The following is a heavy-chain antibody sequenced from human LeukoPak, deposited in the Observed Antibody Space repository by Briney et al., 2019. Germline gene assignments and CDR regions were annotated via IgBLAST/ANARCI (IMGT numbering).Heavy chain of an antibody. D-gene: IGHD3-3*01. CDR2: IYYSGST. J-gene: IGHJ5*02. CDR1: GGSISSSSYY. Sequence: SETLSLTCTVSGGSISSSSYYWGWIRQPPGKGLEWIGSIYYSGSTYYNPSLKSRVTISVDTSKNQFSLKLSSVTAADTAVYYCARDGSGRPDYDFWSGYSEYNWFDPWGQGTLVTVSS. V-gene: IGHV4-39*07. CDR3: ARDGSGRPDYDFWSGYSEYNWFDP.